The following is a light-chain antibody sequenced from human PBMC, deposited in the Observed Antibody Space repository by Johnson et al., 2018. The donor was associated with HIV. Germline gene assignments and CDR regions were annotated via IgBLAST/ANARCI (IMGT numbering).Light chain of an antibody. Sequence: QSVLTQPPSVSAAPGQKVTISCSGSSSNIGNNYVSWYQQLPGTAPKLLIYENNKRPSGIPDRFSGSKSGKSATLGITGLQTGDEADYYCGPWDSSLSAEVFGTGTKVTVL. CDR3: GPWDSSLSAEV. V-gene: IGLV1-51*02. J-gene: IGLJ1*01. CDR1: SSNIGNNY. CDR2: ENN.